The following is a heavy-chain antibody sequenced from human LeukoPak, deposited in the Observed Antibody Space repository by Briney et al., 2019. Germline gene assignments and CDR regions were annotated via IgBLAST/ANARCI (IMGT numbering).Heavy chain of an antibody. Sequence: SETLSLTCTVSGGSISNYYLSWIRQPPGKGLERTGYIYYSGSTNYNPSLKSRVTISVDTSKNQFSLNLSSVTAADTAVYYCARGLGSSSWRNWFDPWGQGTQVTVSS. CDR3: ARGLGSSSWRNWFDP. CDR1: GGSISNYY. V-gene: IGHV4-59*01. D-gene: IGHD6-13*01. J-gene: IGHJ5*02. CDR2: IYYSGST.